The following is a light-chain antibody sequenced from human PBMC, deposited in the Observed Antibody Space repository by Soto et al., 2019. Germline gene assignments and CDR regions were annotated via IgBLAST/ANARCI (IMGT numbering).Light chain of an antibody. Sequence: IPLIQSASSLSASVGDRVTITCRASQGIRNPLAWYQQKPGKGPKLLIYLTSSLQSGVPSRFSGSGSGTDFTLNIRSLQPEDFATYYCKQVDSYRITVGQGTRLEIK. CDR3: KQVDSYRIT. CDR1: QGIRNP. CDR2: LTS. J-gene: IGKJ5*01. V-gene: IGKV1-9*01.